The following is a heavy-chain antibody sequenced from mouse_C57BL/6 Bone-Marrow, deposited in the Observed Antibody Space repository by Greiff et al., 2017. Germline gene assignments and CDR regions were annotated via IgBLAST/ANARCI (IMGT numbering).Heavy chain of an antibody. CDR2: ISSGGSYT. J-gene: IGHJ2*01. Sequence: EVKLMESGGDLVKPGGSLKLSCAASGFAFSSYGMSWVRQTPDQRLEWVATISSGGSYTYYPDSVKGRFTISRDNAKNTLYLQMSSLKSEDTAMYYCARRRLLRLFDYWGQGTTLTVSS. D-gene: IGHD1-2*01. V-gene: IGHV5-6*02. CDR1: GFAFSSYG. CDR3: ARRRLLRLFDY.